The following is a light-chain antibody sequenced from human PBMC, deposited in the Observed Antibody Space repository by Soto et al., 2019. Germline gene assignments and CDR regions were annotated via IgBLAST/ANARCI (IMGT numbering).Light chain of an antibody. Sequence: QSALTQPASVSGSPGQSITISCTGTSSDVGGYNYVSWYQQHPGKAPKLMIYEVSNRPSGVSNRFSGSKSGYTASLTISGLLAEDEADYYCSSYTTSSTLVFGGGTQLTVL. J-gene: IGLJ2*01. CDR2: EVS. CDR1: SSDVGGYNY. V-gene: IGLV2-14*01. CDR3: SSYTTSSTLV.